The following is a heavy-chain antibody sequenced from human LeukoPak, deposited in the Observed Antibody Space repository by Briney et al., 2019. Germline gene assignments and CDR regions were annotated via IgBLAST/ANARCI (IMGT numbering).Heavy chain of an antibody. Sequence: PGRSLRLSCAASGFTFSSYAMHWVRQAPGKGLEWVAVISYDGSNKYYADSVKGRSTISRDNSKNTLYLQMNSLRAEDTAVYYCARDQRRILWFGELSAFDYWGQGTLVTVSS. D-gene: IGHD3-10*01. V-gene: IGHV3-30*04. CDR2: ISYDGSNK. CDR1: GFTFSSYA. CDR3: ARDQRRILWFGELSAFDY. J-gene: IGHJ4*02.